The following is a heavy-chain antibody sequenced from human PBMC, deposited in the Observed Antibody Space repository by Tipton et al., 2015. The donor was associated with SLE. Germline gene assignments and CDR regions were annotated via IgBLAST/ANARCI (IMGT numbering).Heavy chain of an antibody. CDR1: GFTFSSYG. CDR3: AKIGFVDTLDPFDI. V-gene: IGHV3-30*02. Sequence: SLRLSCAASGFTFSSYGMHWVRQAPGKGLEWVAFIRYDGSNKYYADSVKGRFTISRDNSKNTLYLQMNSLRAEDTAVYYCAKIGFVDTLDPFDIWGQGTMVTVSS. D-gene: IGHD2-15*01. CDR2: IRYDGSNK. J-gene: IGHJ3*02.